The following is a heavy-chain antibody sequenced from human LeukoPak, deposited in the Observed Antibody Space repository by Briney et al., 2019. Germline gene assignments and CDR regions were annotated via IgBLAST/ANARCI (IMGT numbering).Heavy chain of an antibody. Sequence: GASVKVSCKASGYTFTGYYMHWVRQAPGQGLERMGWINPNSGGTNYAQKFQGRVTMTRDTSISTAYMELSRLRSDDTAVYYCATYSSGWYSLGAFDIWGQGTMVTVSS. CDR1: GYTFTGYY. CDR2: INPNSGGT. J-gene: IGHJ3*02. V-gene: IGHV1-2*02. D-gene: IGHD6-19*01. CDR3: ATYSSGWYSLGAFDI.